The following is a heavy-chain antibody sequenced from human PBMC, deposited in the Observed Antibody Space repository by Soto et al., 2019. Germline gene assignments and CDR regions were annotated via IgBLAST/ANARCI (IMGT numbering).Heavy chain of an antibody. J-gene: IGHJ2*01. CDR3: ARVGTRQLGISYWYFDL. CDR2: LIPVFGTP. V-gene: IGHV1-69*13. Sequence: ASVKVSCKASGDTFSKYAISWVRQAPGQGLEWMGGLIPVFGTPNYAQKFQGRVTITADESTSTAYMELSSLRAEDTAVYYCARVGTRQLGISYWYFDLWGRGTLVTVSS. CDR1: GDTFSKYA. D-gene: IGHD7-27*01.